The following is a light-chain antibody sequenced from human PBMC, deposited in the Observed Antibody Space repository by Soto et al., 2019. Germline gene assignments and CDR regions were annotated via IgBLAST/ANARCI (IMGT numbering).Light chain of an antibody. Sequence: QSALTQPVSVSGSPGQSITISCTGTSSDIGGYKFVSWYQQHPGKAPKLMIYEVTNRPSGVSDRFSGSKSGNTASLTISGLQAEDEADYYCSSYTSSSPCVFGTGTKVTVL. CDR1: SSDIGGYKF. V-gene: IGLV2-14*01. CDR2: EVT. J-gene: IGLJ1*01. CDR3: SSYTSSSPCV.